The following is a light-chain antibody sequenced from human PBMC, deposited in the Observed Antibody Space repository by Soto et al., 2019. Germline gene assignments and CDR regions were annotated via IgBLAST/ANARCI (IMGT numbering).Light chain of an antibody. CDR3: QQYGSSPWT. CDR2: GAS. V-gene: IGKV3-20*01. CDR1: QSVSSNY. Sequence: EIVLTQSPGTLSLSPGERATLSCRASQSVSSNYLAWYQQKPAQAPRLLIYGASSRATGIPDRFIGSGSGTDFTLTISRLEPEDFAVYYCQQYGSSPWTFGQGTKVEIK. J-gene: IGKJ1*01.